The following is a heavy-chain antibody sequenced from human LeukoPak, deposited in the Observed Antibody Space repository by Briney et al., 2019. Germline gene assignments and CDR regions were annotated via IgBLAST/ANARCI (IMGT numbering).Heavy chain of an antibody. CDR1: GGSISGSSYY. CDR3: ARHFLFAVEMATKARWFDP. V-gene: IGHV4-39*01. Sequence: SETLSLTCTVSGGSISGSSYYWGWIRQPPGKGLEWIGSIYYSGSTYYNPSLKSRVTISVDTSKNQFSLKLSSVAAADTAVYYCARHFLFAVEMATKARWFDPWGQGTLVTVSS. CDR2: IYYSGST. D-gene: IGHD5-24*01. J-gene: IGHJ5*02.